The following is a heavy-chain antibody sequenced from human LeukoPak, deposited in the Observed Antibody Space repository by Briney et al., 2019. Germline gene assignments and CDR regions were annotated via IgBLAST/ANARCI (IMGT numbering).Heavy chain of an antibody. D-gene: IGHD4-23*01. Sequence: GGSLRLSCAASGFTFSSYEMHWVRQAPGKGLEWISYISSSDSTIYYADSVKGRFTISRDNAKNSLYLQMNSLRAEDTAVYYCARDYGGSSPFDYWGQGTLVTVSS. J-gene: IGHJ4*02. CDR2: ISSSDSTI. CDR3: ARDYGGSSPFDY. CDR1: GFTFSSYE. V-gene: IGHV3-48*03.